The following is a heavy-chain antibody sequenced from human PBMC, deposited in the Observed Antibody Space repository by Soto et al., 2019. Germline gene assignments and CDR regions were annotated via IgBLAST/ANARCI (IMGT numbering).Heavy chain of an antibody. D-gene: IGHD3-22*01. Sequence: GGSLSLSCAASGFTFSSYAMSWVRQAPGKGLEWVSAISGSGGSTYYADSVKGRFTISRDNSKNTLYLQMNSLRAEDTAVYYCAKDLGIDDSSGYSYLQHWGQGTLVTVYS. CDR2: ISGSGGST. CDR1: GFTFSSYA. V-gene: IGHV3-23*01. J-gene: IGHJ1*01. CDR3: AKDLGIDDSSGYSYLQH.